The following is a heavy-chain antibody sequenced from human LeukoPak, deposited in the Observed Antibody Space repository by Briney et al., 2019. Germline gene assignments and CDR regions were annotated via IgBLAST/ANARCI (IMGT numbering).Heavy chain of an antibody. J-gene: IGHJ5*02. V-gene: IGHV4-34*01. D-gene: IGHD2-2*01. Sequence: PSETLSLTCAVYGGSLSGYYWSWIRQPPGKGLEWIGEINHSGSTNYNPSLKSRVTISVDTSKNQFSLKLSSVTAADTAVYYCARGGYCSSTSCYSWFDPWGQGTLVTVSS. CDR1: GGSLSGYY. CDR2: INHSGST. CDR3: ARGGYCSSTSCYSWFDP.